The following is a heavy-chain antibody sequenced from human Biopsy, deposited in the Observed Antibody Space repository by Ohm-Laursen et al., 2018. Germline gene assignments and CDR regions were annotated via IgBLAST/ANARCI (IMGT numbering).Heavy chain of an antibody. CDR2: NIPILGTG. Sequence: GASVKVSCKAPGGTFSNYGVNWVRQAPGQGLEWLGGNIPILGTGNYAQKFQDGVTVAADTSTSTATMELRSLRSDDTAVHYCATKLTGYFHHWGQGTLVIVSS. D-gene: IGHD3-9*01. CDR1: GGTFSNYG. J-gene: IGHJ1*01. V-gene: IGHV1-69*06. CDR3: ATKLTGYFHH.